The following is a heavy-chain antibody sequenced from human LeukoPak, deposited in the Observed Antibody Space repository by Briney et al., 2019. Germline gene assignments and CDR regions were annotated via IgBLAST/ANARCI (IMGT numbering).Heavy chain of an antibody. V-gene: IGHV3-23*01. D-gene: IGHD3-16*01. CDR2: ISGSGGST. CDR3: AKDLVYDYVWGVWDY. Sequence: GGSLRLSCAASGFTFSSYAMSWVRQAPGKGLEWVSAISGSGGSTYYADSVKDRFTISRDNSKNTLYLQMNSLRAEDTAVYYCAKDLVYDYVWGVWDYWGQGTLVTVSS. J-gene: IGHJ4*02. CDR1: GFTFSSYA.